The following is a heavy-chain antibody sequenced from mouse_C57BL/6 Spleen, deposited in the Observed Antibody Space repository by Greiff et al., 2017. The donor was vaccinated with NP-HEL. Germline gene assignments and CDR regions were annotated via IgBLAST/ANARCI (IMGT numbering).Heavy chain of an antibody. V-gene: IGHV8-8*01. CDR2: TGCDDDK. J-gene: IGHJ4*01. CDR1: GFSLSTFGMG. Sequence: QVTLKESGPGILQPSQTLSLSCSSSGFSLSTFGMGVGWLRPPPGMGLEWLVHTGCDDDKYYNPALKSRLIISKNTSKNQVFLKIANVDTADTATYYCARLLIHEYYAMDYWGQGTSVTVSS. D-gene: IGHD2-1*01. CDR3: ARLLIHEYYAMDY.